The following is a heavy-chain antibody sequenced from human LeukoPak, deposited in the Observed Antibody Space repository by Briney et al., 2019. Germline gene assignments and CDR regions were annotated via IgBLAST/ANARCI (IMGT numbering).Heavy chain of an antibody. CDR1: GASVSTYF. CDR3: AKTHCGGGSCDKFDS. J-gene: IGHJ5*01. V-gene: IGHV4-4*07. CDR2: VYASGTT. D-gene: IGHD2-21*01. Sequence: SATLSLTCTVSGASVSTYFWSWIRQPAGKTMEWIGRVYASGTTYYNPSLSSRVTLSIDKSKNQFSLSLNSVTAADTDVYYCAKTHCGGGSCDKFDSWGQGILVTVSS.